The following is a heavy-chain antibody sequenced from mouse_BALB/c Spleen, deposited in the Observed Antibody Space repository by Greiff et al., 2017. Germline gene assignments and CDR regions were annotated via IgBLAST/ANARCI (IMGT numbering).Heavy chain of an antibody. CDR1: GYTFTSYT. CDR3: ARGDLYDGYYVAWFAY. J-gene: IGHJ3*01. CDR2: INPSSGYT. Sequence: VQLHQSGAELARPGASVKMSCKASGYTFTSYTMHWVKQRPGQGLEWIGYINPSSGYTNYNQKFKDKATLTADKSSSTAYMQLSSLTSEDSAVYYCARGDLYDGYYVAWFAYWGQGTLVTVSA. V-gene: IGHV1-4*01. D-gene: IGHD2-3*01.